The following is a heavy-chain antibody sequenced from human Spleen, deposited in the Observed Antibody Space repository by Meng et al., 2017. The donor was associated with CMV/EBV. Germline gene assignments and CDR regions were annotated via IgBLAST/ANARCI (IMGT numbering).Heavy chain of an antibody. V-gene: IGHV1-2*02. CDR2: INPNSGGT. CDR3: ARDSGYINALDAFDL. D-gene: IGHD5-18*01. Sequence: ASVKVSCKASGYTFTGYYMHWVRQAPGQGLEWMGWINPNSGGTNYAQKFQGRVTTTRDTPISTAYMELSRLRSDDTAVYYCARDSGYINALDAFDLWGQGTMVTVSS. J-gene: IGHJ3*01. CDR1: GYTFTGYY.